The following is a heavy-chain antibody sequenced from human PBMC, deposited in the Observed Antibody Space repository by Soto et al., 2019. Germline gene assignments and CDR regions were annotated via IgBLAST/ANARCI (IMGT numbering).Heavy chain of an antibody. CDR2: ISSSSSPI. D-gene: IGHD2-2*01. CDR1: GFTFSSYS. J-gene: IGHJ2*01. CDR3: EVASPSRNWDFDL. Sequence: EVQLVESGGGLVHPGGSLIHACAASGFTFSSYSMNWVRRAPGKGLEWVSYISSSSSPIYYADSVKGRFTISRDNAKKSLYLEMNSLRVEDTAVYYCEVASPSRNWDFDLWGRGTLVTVSS. V-gene: IGHV3-48*01.